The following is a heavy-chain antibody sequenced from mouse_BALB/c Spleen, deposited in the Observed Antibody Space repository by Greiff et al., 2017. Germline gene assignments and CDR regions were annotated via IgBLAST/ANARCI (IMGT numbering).Heavy chain of an antibody. CDR2: IWAGGST. V-gene: IGHV2-9*02. J-gene: IGHJ4*01. Sequence: VKLMESGPGLVAPSQSLSITCTVSGFSLTSYGVHWVRQPPGKGLEWLGVIWAGGSTNYNSALMSRLSISKDNSKSQVFLKMNSLQTDDTAMYYCAREGYYGKGDAMDYWGQGTSVTVSS. CDR3: AREGYYGKGDAMDY. CDR1: GFSLTSYG. D-gene: IGHD2-1*01.